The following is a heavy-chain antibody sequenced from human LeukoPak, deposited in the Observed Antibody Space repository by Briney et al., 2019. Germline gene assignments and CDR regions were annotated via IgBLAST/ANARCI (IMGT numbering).Heavy chain of an antibody. CDR2: ISTSGRT. CDR1: GGSISSGSYY. D-gene: IGHD5-18*01. CDR3: ARDVGGYRYGYRPTELYWYFDL. V-gene: IGHV4-61*02. Sequence: PSETLSLTCTVSGGSISSGSYYWTWIRQPAGKGLEWIGRISTSGRTNFNPSLKSRVTISIDTSKNQFSLKLSSVTAADTAVSYCARDVGGYRYGYRPTELYWYFDLWGRGTLVTVSS. J-gene: IGHJ2*01.